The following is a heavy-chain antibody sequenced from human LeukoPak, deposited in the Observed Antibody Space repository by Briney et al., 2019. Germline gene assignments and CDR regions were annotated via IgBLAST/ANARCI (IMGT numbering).Heavy chain of an antibody. Sequence: GGSLRLSCAASGFTFSSYWMSWVRQAPGKGLEWVANIKQDGSEKYYVDSVKGRFTISRDNAKNSLYLQMNSLRAEDTAVYYCAKDPIARWAPTAFDIWGQGTMVTVSS. CDR1: GFTFSSYW. J-gene: IGHJ3*02. CDR2: IKQDGSEK. V-gene: IGHV3-7*03. CDR3: AKDPIARWAPTAFDI. D-gene: IGHD3-22*01.